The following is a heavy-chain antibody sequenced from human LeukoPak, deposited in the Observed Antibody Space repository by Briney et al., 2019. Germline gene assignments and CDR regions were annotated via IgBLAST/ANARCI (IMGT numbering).Heavy chain of an antibody. CDR3: ARSSQQLVHYYYYGMDV. V-gene: IGHV6-1*01. CDR1: GDSVSSNSTP. J-gene: IGHJ6*02. Sequence: SQTLSLTCAISGDSVSSNSTPWNWIRQSPSRGLEWLGRTYYRSKWYNDYAVSVKGRTTINPDTSKNQFSLQLKSVTPEDTAVYYCARSSQQLVHYYYYGMDVWGQGTTVTVSS. CDR2: TYYRSKWYN. D-gene: IGHD6-13*01.